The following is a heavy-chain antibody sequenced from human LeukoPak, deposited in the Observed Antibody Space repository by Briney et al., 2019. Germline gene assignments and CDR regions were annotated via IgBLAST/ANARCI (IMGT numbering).Heavy chain of an antibody. Sequence: SETLSLTCSVSGGSISGYYWSWIRQPPGKGLEWIGYIYYSGSTKYNPSLKSRVTISVDTSKNQFSLKLSSVTAADTAVYYCARDRYMDVWGKGTTVTVSS. CDR2: IYYSGST. CDR1: GGSISGYY. V-gene: IGHV4-59*01. J-gene: IGHJ6*03. CDR3: ARDRYMDV.